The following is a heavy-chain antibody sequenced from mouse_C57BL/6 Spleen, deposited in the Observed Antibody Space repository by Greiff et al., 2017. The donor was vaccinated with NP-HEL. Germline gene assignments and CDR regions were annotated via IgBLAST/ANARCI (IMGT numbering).Heavy chain of an antibody. V-gene: IGHV5-6*02. CDR2: ISSGGSYT. CDR3: ARHRDYGVYFDY. J-gene: IGHJ2*01. CDR1: GFTFSSYG. D-gene: IGHD2-4*01. Sequence: DVKLVESGGDLVKPGGSLKLSCAASGFTFSSYGMSWVRQTPDQRLEWVATISSGGSYTYYPDRVKGRFTISRDNAKNTLYLQMSSLKSEDTAMYYCARHRDYGVYFDYWGQGTTLTVSS.